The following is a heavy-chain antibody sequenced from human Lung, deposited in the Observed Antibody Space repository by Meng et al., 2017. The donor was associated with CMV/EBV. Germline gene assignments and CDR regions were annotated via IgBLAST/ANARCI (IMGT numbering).Heavy chain of an antibody. Sequence: GESLKISCAASGFIVSDNYMNWVRQAPGKGLEWISIIYSNENTYYADSVKGRFTISRDNSKNTLYLQMNSLRAEDTAVYYCAREQGYFSSKHYYYHLDVWXQGPXVTVSS. J-gene: IGHJ6*02. V-gene: IGHV3-53*01. D-gene: IGHD6-6*01. CDR2: IYSNENT. CDR1: GFIVSDNY. CDR3: AREQGYFSSKHYYYHLDV.